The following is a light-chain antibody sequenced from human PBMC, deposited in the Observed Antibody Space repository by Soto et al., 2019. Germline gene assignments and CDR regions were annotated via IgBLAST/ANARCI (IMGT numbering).Light chain of an antibody. CDR2: DVS. CDR1: QTVSSN. Sequence: EIVMTQSPATLSVSPGERVTLSCRASQTVSSNLAWYQQKPGRAPRLLIYDVSNRATGIPARFSGSGSGTDFTLNISGLELEDFAVYYCQQRGTFGGGTKVDI. J-gene: IGKJ4*01. V-gene: IGKV3-11*01. CDR3: QQRGT.